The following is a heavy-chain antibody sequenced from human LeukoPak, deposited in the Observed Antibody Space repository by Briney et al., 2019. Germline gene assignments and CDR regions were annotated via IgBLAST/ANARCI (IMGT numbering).Heavy chain of an antibody. J-gene: IGHJ4*02. CDR3: AKWGDFDVLTGYYVPDF. CDR2: ITGSGGNT. Sequence: GGSLRLSCAASGFTFSSYAMSWVRQAPGKGLEWVSAITGSGGNTYYADSVKGRFTISRDNSKNTLYLQMNSLRDEDTAVYYCAKWGDFDVLTGYYVPDFWGQGTLVTVSS. CDR1: GFTFSSYA. D-gene: IGHD3-9*01. V-gene: IGHV3-23*01.